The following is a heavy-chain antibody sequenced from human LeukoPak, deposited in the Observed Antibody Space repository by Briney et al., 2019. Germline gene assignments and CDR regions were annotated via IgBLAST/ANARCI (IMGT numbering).Heavy chain of an antibody. CDR3: AKDMSSQWLVRTTDY. D-gene: IGHD6-19*01. CDR1: GFTFDDYA. V-gene: IGHV3-43*02. J-gene: IGHJ4*02. CDR2: ICGDGGST. Sequence: GGSQRLSCAASGFTFDDYAMHWVRQAPGKGLEWVSLICGDGGSTYYADSVKGRFTIPRDNSKNSLYLQMNSLRTEDTALYYCAKDMSSQWLVRTTDYWGQGTLVTVSS.